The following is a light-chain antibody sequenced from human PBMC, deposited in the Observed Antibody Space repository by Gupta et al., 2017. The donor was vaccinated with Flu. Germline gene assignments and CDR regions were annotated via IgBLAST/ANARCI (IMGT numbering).Light chain of an antibody. CDR1: NSNIGNNF. V-gene: IGLV1-51*01. Sequence: QKVTSSCAGSNSNIGNNFVSWYQLLPGTAPKLLIFDNNKRPSGIPDRFSGSKSGTSATLGISGLQTGDEADYYSATWDNNLRGVFGGGTKLTVL. J-gene: IGLJ3*02. CDR3: ATWDNNLRGV. CDR2: DNN.